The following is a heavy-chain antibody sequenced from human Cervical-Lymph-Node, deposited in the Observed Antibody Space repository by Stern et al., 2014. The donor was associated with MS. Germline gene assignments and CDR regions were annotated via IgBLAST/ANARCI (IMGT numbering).Heavy chain of an antibody. Sequence: VQLVESGAEVKKPGASVQVSCKASEYPLSYFFMHWIRQAPGQGLEWMGVINLSGGFTTYAQRFQGRFTMTRDTSTSTVFMKLSSLTSEDTAVYYCASARNTAFDIWGQGTSVIVSS. J-gene: IGHJ3*02. CDR3: ASARNTAFDI. CDR1: EYPLSYFF. V-gene: IGHV1-46*03. CDR2: INLSGGFT.